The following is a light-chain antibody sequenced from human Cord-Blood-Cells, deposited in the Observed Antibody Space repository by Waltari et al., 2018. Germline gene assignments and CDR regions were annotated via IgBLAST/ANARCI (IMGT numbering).Light chain of an antibody. CDR2: EVS. Sequence: QSALTQPASVSGSPGQSITISCTGTSSDVGGYNYVSWYQQHPGKAPKRMIYEVSKRPSGVSNRFAGSKSGNTASLTISGLQAEDEADYYCSSYTSSSTPVFGGGTKLTVL. V-gene: IGLV2-14*01. CDR1: SSDVGGYNY. CDR3: SSYTSSSTPV. J-gene: IGLJ2*01.